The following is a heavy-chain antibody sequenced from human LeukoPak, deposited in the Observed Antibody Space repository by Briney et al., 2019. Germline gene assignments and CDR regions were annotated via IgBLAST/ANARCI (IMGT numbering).Heavy chain of an antibody. J-gene: IGHJ5*02. CDR3: ATDGAGFDT. V-gene: IGHV3-11*01. CDR2: INIGGTNT. CDR1: GLTFNDYY. Sequence: GRSLRLSCAASGLTFNDYYMSWIRQTPGKGLEWLSYINIGGTNTHYADSVKGRFTISRDNAKKSLYLEMNNLRAEDTAVYYCATDGAGFDTWGQGVLVTVSS.